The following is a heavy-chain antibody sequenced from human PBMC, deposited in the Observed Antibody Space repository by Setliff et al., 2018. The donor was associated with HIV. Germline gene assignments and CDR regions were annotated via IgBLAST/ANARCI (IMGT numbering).Heavy chain of an antibody. J-gene: IGHJ4*02. CDR1: DYPFSNFG. CDR2: INVYNGDT. CDR3: ATDRTQTGISLVRGRLTDPARYPLDY. D-gene: IGHD3-10*01. V-gene: IGHV1-18*01. Sequence: ASVKVSCKASDYPFSNFGISWVRQAPGQGLEWMAWINVYNGDTNFAQKFQGRVTMSKDTSTGTAYMELSSLTSDDTAVDYCATDRTQTGISLVRGRLTDPARYPLDYWGQGTLVTVSS.